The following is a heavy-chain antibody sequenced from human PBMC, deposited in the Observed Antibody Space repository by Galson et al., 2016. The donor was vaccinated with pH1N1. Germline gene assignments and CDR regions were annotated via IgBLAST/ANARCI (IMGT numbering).Heavy chain of an antibody. CDR3: AREDYYDTDLSARYFDL. V-gene: IGHV1-69*13. D-gene: IGHD3-22*01. CDR2: IIPIFKTT. Sequence: SVKVSCKASGGTFGSYGINWVRQAPGQGLEWMGGIIPIFKTTKYAQNFQGRVTITADESTTTAYMELSSLRSEDPAVYYCAREDYYDTDLSARYFDLWGRGTLLTVAS. J-gene: IGHJ2*01. CDR1: GGTFGSYG.